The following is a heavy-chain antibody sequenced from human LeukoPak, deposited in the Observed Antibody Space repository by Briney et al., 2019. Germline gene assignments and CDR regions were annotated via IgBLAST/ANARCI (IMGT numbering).Heavy chain of an antibody. V-gene: IGHV3-23*01. CDR3: VKGPRPDITVAHTVEN. CDR1: GFIFSNYA. CDR2: ISSRGDSS. Sequence: GGSLRLSCSASGFIFSNYAMSWVRQVPGRGLEWVSTISSRGDSSYVADSVKGRFTISRDNSKNSLYLQMNTVRAEDTAVYYCVKGPRPDITVAHTVENWGQGTLVTVSS. J-gene: IGHJ4*02. D-gene: IGHD6-19*01.